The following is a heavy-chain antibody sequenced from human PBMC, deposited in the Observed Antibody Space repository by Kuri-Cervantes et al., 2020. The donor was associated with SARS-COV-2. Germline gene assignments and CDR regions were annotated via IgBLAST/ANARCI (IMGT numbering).Heavy chain of an antibody. CDR2: INHSGST. J-gene: IGHJ4*02. CDR3: AREGVWLKYFECFDY. Sequence: SETLSLTCAVYGGSFSGYYWSWIRQPQGKGLEWIGEINHSGSTNYNPSLKSRVTISVDTSKNQFSLRLTSVTAADTAVYYCAREGVWLKYFECFDYWGQGTLVTVSS. CDR1: GGSFSGYY. V-gene: IGHV4-34*01. D-gene: IGHD2/OR15-2a*01.